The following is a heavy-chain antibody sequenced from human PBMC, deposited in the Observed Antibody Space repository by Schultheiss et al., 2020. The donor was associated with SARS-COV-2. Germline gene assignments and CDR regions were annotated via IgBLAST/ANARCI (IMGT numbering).Heavy chain of an antibody. Sequence: GSLRLSCAVSGGSISSSNWWSWVRQPPGKGLEWIGEIYHSGSTNYNPSLKSRVTISVDTSKNQFSLKLSSVTAADTAVYYCASAVGDDYVWGSYRYFDYWGQGTLVTVSS. CDR2: IYHSGST. J-gene: IGHJ4*02. CDR3: ASAVGDDYVWGSYRYFDY. D-gene: IGHD3-16*02. V-gene: IGHV4-4*02. CDR1: GGSISSSNW.